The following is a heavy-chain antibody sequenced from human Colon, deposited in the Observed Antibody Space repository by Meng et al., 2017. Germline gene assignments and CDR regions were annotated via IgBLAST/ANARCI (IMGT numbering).Heavy chain of an antibody. J-gene: IGHJ5*02. CDR1: GSTFSNVW. CDR2: IKSNVDGGTT. Sequence: GGSLRLSCAASGSTFSNVWMSWVRQAPGKGPEWVGRIKSNVDGGTTDYAVPVRGRFVISRDDSQNTLYLQMNSLKTEDSAIYYGTTYRRSCSRNKCHHWLDPWGQGTRVTVSS. V-gene: IGHV3-15*05. CDR3: TTYRRSCSRNKCHHWLDP. D-gene: IGHD1/OR15-1a*01.